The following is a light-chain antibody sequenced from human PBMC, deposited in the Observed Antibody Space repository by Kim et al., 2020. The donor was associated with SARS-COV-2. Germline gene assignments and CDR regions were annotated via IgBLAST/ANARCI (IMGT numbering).Light chain of an antibody. Sequence: SASIGDRVTITCRASQSISTWLAWYQQKPGKAPNLLIYKTSNLEAGVPSRFAGSGSETEFTLTITSLQPDDVGTYYCQQYNAYPYTFGQGTKLEI. J-gene: IGKJ2*01. CDR3: QQYNAYPYT. CDR2: KTS. CDR1: QSISTW. V-gene: IGKV1-5*03.